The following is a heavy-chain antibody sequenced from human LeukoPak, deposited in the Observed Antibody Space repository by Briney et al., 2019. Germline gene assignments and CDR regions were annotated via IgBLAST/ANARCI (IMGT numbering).Heavy chain of an antibody. CDR3: ATMCGGGCDY. CDR2: IKEDGSEK. Sequence: GGSLRLSCAASGFTFSSYAMSWVRQAPGKGLDWVANIKEDGSEKYFGDSVKGRFTISRDNAQNSLYLQMNSLRVEDTAVYYCATMCGGGCDYWGQGVLVTVSS. V-gene: IGHV3-7*01. CDR1: GFTFSSYA. D-gene: IGHD2-21*01. J-gene: IGHJ4*02.